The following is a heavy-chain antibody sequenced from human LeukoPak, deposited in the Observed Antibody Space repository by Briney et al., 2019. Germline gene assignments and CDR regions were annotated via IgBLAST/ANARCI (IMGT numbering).Heavy chain of an antibody. CDR3: ARDFRVVPATKQPQPLDY. D-gene: IGHD2-2*01. V-gene: IGHV3-7*01. J-gene: IGHJ4*02. CDR2: IKQDGGVK. CDR1: GITFTNYW. Sequence: PGGSLRLSCAASGITFTNYWMSWVRQAPGKGLEWVASIKQDGGVKYYVDSVKGRFTISRDNAKKSLYLEMNSLRAEDTAVYYCARDFRVVPATKQPQPLDYWGQGTLVTVSS.